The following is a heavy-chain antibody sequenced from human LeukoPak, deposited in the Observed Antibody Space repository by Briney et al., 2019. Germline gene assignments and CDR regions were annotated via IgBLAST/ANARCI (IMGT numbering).Heavy chain of an antibody. CDR3: ARHRPPFYGDYIDY. CDR1: GGSISSYY. V-gene: IGHV4-59*08. CDR2: IYYSGST. J-gene: IGHJ4*02. Sequence: SETLSLTCTVSGGSISSYYWSWIRQPPGKGLEWIGYIYYSGSTNYNPSLKSRVTISVDTSKNQFSLKLSSVTAADTAVYYCARHRPPFYGDYIDYWGQGTLVTVSS. D-gene: IGHD4-17*01.